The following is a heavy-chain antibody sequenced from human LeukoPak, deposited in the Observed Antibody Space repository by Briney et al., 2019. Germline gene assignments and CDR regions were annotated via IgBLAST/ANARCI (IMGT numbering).Heavy chain of an antibody. CDR2: ISGSGGKT. D-gene: IGHD6-6*01. V-gene: IGHV3-23*01. CDR1: GFTFSSYA. J-gene: IGHJ4*02. Sequence: GGSLRLSCAASGFTFSSYAMSWVRQAPGKGLEWVSAISGSGGKTYYADSVKGRFTISRDNSKNTLYLQMNSLGAEDTAVYYCAKYSSSYSFDYWGQGTLVTVSS. CDR3: AKYSSSYSFDY.